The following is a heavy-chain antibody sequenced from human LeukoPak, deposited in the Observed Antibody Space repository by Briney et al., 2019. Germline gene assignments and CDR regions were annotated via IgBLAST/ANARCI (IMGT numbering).Heavy chain of an antibody. V-gene: IGHV3-23*01. CDR3: AKPVSTWSNFDS. CDR2: ISGGGDST. CDR1: GFXFSSYA. Sequence: GGSLRLSCAASGFXFSSYAISWVRQAPGKGLEWVSTISGGGDSTYFADSVKGRFTISRDNSKNTLYLQMSSLRAEDTAVYYSAKPVSTWSNFDSWGQGTLVTVSS. D-gene: IGHD2-2*01. J-gene: IGHJ4*02.